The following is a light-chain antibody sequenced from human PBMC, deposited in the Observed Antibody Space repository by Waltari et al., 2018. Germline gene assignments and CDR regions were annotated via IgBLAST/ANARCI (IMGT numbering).Light chain of an antibody. J-gene: IGKJ4*01. CDR1: QDIKQS. Sequence: DIHMTQSPSSLSAPVGDRVTITCQASQDIKQSLNWFHQKPGTAPEVLIFDASNSQTGAPSRFSGSGSGTDFTFTISSLQPEDMGTYYCEQYHSVPLTFGGGTTVEIK. CDR3: EQYHSVPLT. V-gene: IGKV1-33*01. CDR2: DAS.